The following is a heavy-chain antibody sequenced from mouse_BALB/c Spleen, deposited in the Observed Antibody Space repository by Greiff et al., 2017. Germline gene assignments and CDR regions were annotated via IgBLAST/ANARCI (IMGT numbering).Heavy chain of an antibody. CDR1: GYSITSDYA. V-gene: IGHV3-2*02. Sequence: DVQLQESGPGLVKPSQSLSLTCTVTGYSITSDYAWNWIRQFPGNKLEWMGYISYSGSTSYNPSLKSRISITRDTSKNQFFLQLNSVTTEDTATYYCARWLPWFAYWGQGTLVTVSA. CDR2: ISYSGST. CDR3: ARWLPWFAY. J-gene: IGHJ3*01. D-gene: IGHD2-2*01.